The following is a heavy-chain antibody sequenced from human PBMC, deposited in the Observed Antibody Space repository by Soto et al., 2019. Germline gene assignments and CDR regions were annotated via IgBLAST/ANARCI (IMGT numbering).Heavy chain of an antibody. CDR2: IYYSGST. CDR1: GGSISSYY. D-gene: IGHD1-26*01. CDR3: ARGGYSGSYYPYYYYGMDV. Sequence: PSETLSLTCTVSGGSISSYYWSWIRQPPGKGLEWIGYIYYSGSTNYNPSLKSRVTISVDTSKNQFSLKLSSVTAADTAVYYCARGGYSGSYYPYYYYGMDVWGQGTTVTVSS. J-gene: IGHJ6*02. V-gene: IGHV4-59*12.